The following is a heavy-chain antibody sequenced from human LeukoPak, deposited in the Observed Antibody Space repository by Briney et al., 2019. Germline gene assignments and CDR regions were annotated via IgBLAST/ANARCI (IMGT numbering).Heavy chain of an antibody. Sequence: PGGSLRLSCAASGFTFSSYAMGWVRQAPGKGLEWVSAISGSGGSTYYADSVKGRFTISRDNSKNTLYLQMNSLRAEDTAVYYCAKSPFENSKYYYDSSGYYVSWGQGTLVTVSS. CDR3: AKSPFENSKYYYDSSGYYVS. CDR1: GFTFSSYA. V-gene: IGHV3-23*01. J-gene: IGHJ4*02. CDR2: ISGSGGST. D-gene: IGHD3-22*01.